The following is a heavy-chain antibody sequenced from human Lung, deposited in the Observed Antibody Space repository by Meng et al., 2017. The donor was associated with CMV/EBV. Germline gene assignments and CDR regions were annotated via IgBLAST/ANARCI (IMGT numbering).Heavy chain of an antibody. V-gene: IGHV5-51*01. CDR1: GYMFNIYW. CDR3: ARQDWTYGHRAYYFDY. D-gene: IGHD3/OR15-3a*01. J-gene: IGHJ4*02. CDR2: IYPGDSDV. Sequence: GGSXRLXCKVSGYMFNIYWIGWVRQKPGKGLEWMGIIYPGDSDVRYSPSFQGQVTISADKSTNTAYLQWSGLRASDTAMYYCARQDWTYGHRAYYFDYWGQGTLVTSPQ.